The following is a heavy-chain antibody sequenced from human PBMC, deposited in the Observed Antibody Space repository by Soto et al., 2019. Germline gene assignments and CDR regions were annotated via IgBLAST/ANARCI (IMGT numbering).Heavy chain of an antibody. D-gene: IGHD3-3*01. CDR3: ARVKGGAIFGVFDY. J-gene: IGHJ4*02. CDR2: IYHSGST. CDR1: GGSISSGGYS. V-gene: IGHV4-30-2*01. Sequence: QLQLQESGSGLVKPSQTLSLTCAVSGGSISSGGYSWSWIRQPPGKGLEWIGYIYHSGSTYYNPSLKSRVTISVDRSKNQFSLKLSSVTASDTAVYYCARVKGGAIFGVFDYWGQGTLVTVSS.